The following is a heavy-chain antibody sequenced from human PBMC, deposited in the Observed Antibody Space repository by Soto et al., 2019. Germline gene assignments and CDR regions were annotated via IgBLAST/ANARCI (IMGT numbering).Heavy chain of an antibody. J-gene: IGHJ6*03. CDR2: INHSGST. V-gene: IGHV4-34*01. Sequence: SETLSLTCAVYGGSFSGYYWSWIRQPPGKGLEWIGEINHSGSTNYNPSLKSRVTISVDTSKNQFSLKLSSVTAADTAVYYCASFKFYYMDVWGKGTTVTVSS. CDR1: GGSFSGYY. CDR3: ASFKFYYMDV.